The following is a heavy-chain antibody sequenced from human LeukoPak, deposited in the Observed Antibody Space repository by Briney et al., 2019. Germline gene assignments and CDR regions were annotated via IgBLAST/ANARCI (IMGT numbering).Heavy chain of an antibody. J-gene: IGHJ6*02. V-gene: IGHV3-15*01. CDR1: GFTFSSYW. D-gene: IGHD4-11*01. CDR3: TTLTTPHLLYYYGMDV. CDR2: IKSKTDGGTT. Sequence: GGSLRLSCAASGFTFSSYWMSWVRQAPGKGLEWVGRIKSKTDGGTTDYAAPVKGRFTISRDDSKNTLYLQMNSLKTEDTAVYYCTTLTTPHLLYYYGMDVWGQGTTVTVSS.